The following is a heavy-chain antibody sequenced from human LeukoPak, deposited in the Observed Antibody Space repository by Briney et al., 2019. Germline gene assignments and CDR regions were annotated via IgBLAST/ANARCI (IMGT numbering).Heavy chain of an antibody. D-gene: IGHD1-26*01. J-gene: IGHJ4*02. Sequence: ASVKVSCKASGYTFTSYYMHWVRQAPGQGLEWMGIINRSGGSTSYAQKFQGRVTMTKGTSTSTVYMELSSLRSEDTAVYDCARGVVWAVSNWGQGTLVTVSS. V-gene: IGHV1-46*01. CDR3: ARGVVWAVSN. CDR1: GYTFTSYY. CDR2: INRSGGST.